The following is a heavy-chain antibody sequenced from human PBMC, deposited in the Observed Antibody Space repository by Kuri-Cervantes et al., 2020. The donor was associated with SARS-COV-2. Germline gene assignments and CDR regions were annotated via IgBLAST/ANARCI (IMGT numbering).Heavy chain of an antibody. Sequence: SETLSLTCAVYGGSFSGYYWSWIRQPPGKGLEWIGEINHSGSTNYNPSLKSRVTISVDTSKNQFSLKLSSVTAADTAVYYCARQGLETPYNWFDPWGQRTLVTVSS. D-gene: IGHD1-1*01. V-gene: IGHV4-34*01. CDR2: INHSGST. CDR1: GGSFSGYY. CDR3: ARQGLETPYNWFDP. J-gene: IGHJ5*02.